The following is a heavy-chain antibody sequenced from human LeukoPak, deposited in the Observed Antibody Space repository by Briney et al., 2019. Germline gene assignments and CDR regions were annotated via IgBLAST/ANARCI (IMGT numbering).Heavy chain of an antibody. D-gene: IGHD6-13*01. CDR2: IHYSGST. V-gene: IGHV4-59*08. Sequence: SQTLSLTCTVSGGSLSFSYWSWIRQPPGKGLKWIGYIHYSGSTNYNPSLKSRVTISLDTSKNHFSLKLTSVTAADTAVYYCARLRAAPGEAHFDYWGQGTLVTVSS. CDR1: GGSLSFSY. J-gene: IGHJ4*02. CDR3: ARLRAAPGEAHFDY.